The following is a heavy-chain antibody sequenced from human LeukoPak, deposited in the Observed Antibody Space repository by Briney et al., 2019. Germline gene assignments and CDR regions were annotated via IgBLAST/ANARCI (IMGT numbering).Heavy chain of an antibody. D-gene: IGHD2-8*01. J-gene: IGHJ6*02. CDR1: GFTLSNHW. CDR2: VNRDGSET. V-gene: IGHV3-7*03. CDR3: VRNNAMDV. Sequence: PWGSLRLSCAASGFTLSNHWMTWVRQVPGRGPEWVANVNRDGSETYYLDSVKGRFTISRDNAKNSLYLQMNSLRAEDTALYYCVRNNAMDVWGQGTTVIVSS.